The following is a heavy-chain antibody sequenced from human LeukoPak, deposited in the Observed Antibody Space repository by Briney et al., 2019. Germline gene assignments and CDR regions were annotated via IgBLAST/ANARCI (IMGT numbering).Heavy chain of an antibody. CDR2: IKQDGSEK. CDR3: ARASPQQAFLFDY. D-gene: IGHD1/OR15-1a*01. CDR1: GFTFSSYW. V-gene: IGHV3-7*01. J-gene: IGHJ4*02. Sequence: GGSLRLSCAAPGFTFSSYWMSWVRQAPGKGLEWVANIKQDGSEKYYVDSVKGRFTISRDNAKYSLYLQMNSLRAEDTAIYYCARASPQQAFLFDYWGQGTLVTVSS.